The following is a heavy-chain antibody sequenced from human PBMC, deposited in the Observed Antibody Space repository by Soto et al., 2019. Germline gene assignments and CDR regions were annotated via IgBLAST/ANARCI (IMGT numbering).Heavy chain of an antibody. CDR3: ARSMRITMVRGVPLLGY. D-gene: IGHD3-10*01. CDR2: INAGNSNT. J-gene: IGHJ4*02. CDR1: GYTFTSYA. V-gene: IGHV1-3*01. Sequence: QVQLVQSGAEVKKPGASVKVSCKASGYTFTSYAMHWVRQAPGQRLEWMGWINAGNSNTKYSQKFQGRVTITRDTSASTAYMELSSLRSEDTAVYYCARSMRITMVRGVPLLGYWGQGTLVTVSS.